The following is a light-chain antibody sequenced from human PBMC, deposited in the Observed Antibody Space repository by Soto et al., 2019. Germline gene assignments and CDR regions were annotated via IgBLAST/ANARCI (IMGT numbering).Light chain of an antibody. J-gene: IGLJ2*01. Sequence: YELTQPPSVSVSPGQTASITCSGDRLGDKYACWYQQKPGQSPVLVIYQDNKRPSGIPERFSGSNSGNTATLTISGTQALDEADYYCQAWDTSTVVFGGGTKLTVL. V-gene: IGLV3-1*01. CDR2: QDN. CDR3: QAWDTSTVV. CDR1: RLGDKY.